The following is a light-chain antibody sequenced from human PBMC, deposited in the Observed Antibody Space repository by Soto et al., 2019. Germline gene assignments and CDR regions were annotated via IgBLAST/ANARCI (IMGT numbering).Light chain of an antibody. Sequence: DIQLTQSPYFLSASVGDRVTITCRASQGISSYLAWYQQKPGKAPKLLIYAASTLQSGVPSRFSGSGSGTEFTLTISSLQPEDFATYYCQQLNSYPRPFTFGPGTKVDIK. CDR3: QQLNSYPRPFT. V-gene: IGKV1-9*01. CDR2: AAS. J-gene: IGKJ3*01. CDR1: QGISSY.